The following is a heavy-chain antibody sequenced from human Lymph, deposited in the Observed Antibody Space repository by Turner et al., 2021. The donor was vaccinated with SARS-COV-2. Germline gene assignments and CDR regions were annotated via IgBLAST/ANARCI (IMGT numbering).Heavy chain of an antibody. CDR1: GGTFSSFA. J-gene: IGHJ6*02. D-gene: IGHD6-13*01. CDR3: SRIAAPWMGGGVHYYYYAMDV. V-gene: IGHV1-69*10. CDR2: TIPLLAKA. Sequence: QVQLVQSGAEVKQPGSSVKVSCTASGGTFSSFAISWVRQAPGQGLEVWGGTIPLLAKANYAKKFQDRVTFTAEKSTGTAYRELSSLRSEDTALYCWSRIAAPWMGGGVHYYYYAMDVWGQGTTVTVSS.